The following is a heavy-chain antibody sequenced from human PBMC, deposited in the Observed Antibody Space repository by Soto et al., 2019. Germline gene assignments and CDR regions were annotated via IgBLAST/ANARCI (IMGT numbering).Heavy chain of an antibody. Sequence: LRLSCAASGFTFSSYAMSWVRQAPGKGLEWVSAISGSGGSTYYADSVKGRFTISRDNSKNTLYLQMNSLRAEDTAVYYCAGVAYCGGDCYSGFDYWGQGTLVTVSS. CDR3: AGVAYCGGDCYSGFDY. D-gene: IGHD2-21*02. V-gene: IGHV3-23*01. CDR1: GFTFSSYA. CDR2: ISGSGGST. J-gene: IGHJ4*02.